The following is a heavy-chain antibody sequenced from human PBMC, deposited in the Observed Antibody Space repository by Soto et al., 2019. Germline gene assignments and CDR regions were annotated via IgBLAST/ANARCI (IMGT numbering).Heavy chain of an antibody. V-gene: IGHV1-69*04. J-gene: IGHJ3*02. D-gene: IGHD3-22*01. Sequence: GASVKVSCKASGYTFTSYGISWVRQAPGQGLEWMGRIIPILGIANYAQKFQGRVTITADKSTSTAYMELSSLRSEDTAVYYCARVSYYDSSGYTGEAFDIWGQGTMVTVSS. CDR1: GYTFTSYG. CDR3: ARVSYYDSSGYTGEAFDI. CDR2: IIPILGIA.